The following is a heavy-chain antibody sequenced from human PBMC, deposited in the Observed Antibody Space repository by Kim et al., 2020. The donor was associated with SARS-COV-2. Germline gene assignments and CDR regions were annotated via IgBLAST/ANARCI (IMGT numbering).Heavy chain of an antibody. CDR3: ARVDYGDYGPSYYYYGMDV. D-gene: IGHD4-17*01. J-gene: IGHJ6*02. V-gene: IGHV3-48*02. Sequence: GGSLRLSCAASGFTFSSYSMNWVRQAPGKGLEWVSYISSSSSTIYYADSVKGRFTISRDNAKNSLYLQMNSLRDEDTAVYYCARVDYGDYGPSYYYYGMDVWGQGTTVTVSS. CDR2: ISSSSSTI. CDR1: GFTFSSYS.